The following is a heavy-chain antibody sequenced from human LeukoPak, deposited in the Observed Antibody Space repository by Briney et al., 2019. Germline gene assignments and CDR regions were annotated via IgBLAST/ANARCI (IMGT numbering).Heavy chain of an antibody. J-gene: IGHJ4*02. CDR1: GGSISSYY. CDR3: AGGDDYGDIYFDS. D-gene: IGHD4-17*01. Sequence: SETLSLTCTVSGGSISSYYWSWIRQPAGKGLEWIGRTHTSGTTYYNPSLKSRVTMSVDTSKNQFSLKLSSVTAADTAIYYCAGGDDYGDIYFDSWGQGTLVTVSS. CDR2: THTSGTT. V-gene: IGHV4-4*07.